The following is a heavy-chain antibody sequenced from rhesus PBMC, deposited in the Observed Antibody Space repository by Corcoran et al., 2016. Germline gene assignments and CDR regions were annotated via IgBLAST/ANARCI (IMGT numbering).Heavy chain of an antibody. Sequence: QVQLQESGPGVVKPSETLSLTCPVSGGSIRSGYDWSLIPQPPRKGLGRVGYICGSTGSTNYNPSLKHRVTISKDASKNQFSLKLSSVTAADTAVYYCARGVYNIWTGYPHPFDYWGQGVLVTVSS. D-gene: IGHD3-3*01. CDR2: ICGSTGST. CDR1: GGSIRSGYD. J-gene: IGHJ4*01. CDR3: ARGVYNIWTGYPHPFDY. V-gene: IGHV4-76*01.